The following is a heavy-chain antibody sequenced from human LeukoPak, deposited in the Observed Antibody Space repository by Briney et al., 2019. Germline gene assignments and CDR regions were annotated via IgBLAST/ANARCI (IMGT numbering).Heavy chain of an antibody. CDR3: ASGYYYDSSGYYSFDY. Sequence: PSETLSLTXTVSGGSVSSGSYYWSWIRQPAGKGLEWIGRIYTSGSTNYNPSLKSRVTISVDTSKNQFSLKLSSVTAADTAVYYCASGYYYDSSGYYSFDYWGQGTLVTVSS. V-gene: IGHV4-61*02. J-gene: IGHJ4*02. CDR2: IYTSGST. D-gene: IGHD3-22*01. CDR1: GGSVSSGSYY.